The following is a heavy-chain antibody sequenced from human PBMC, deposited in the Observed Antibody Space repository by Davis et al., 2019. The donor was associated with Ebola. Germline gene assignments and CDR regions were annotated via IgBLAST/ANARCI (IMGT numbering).Heavy chain of an antibody. D-gene: IGHD6-13*01. J-gene: IGHJ5*02. Sequence: SETLSLTCTVSGGSISSYYWSWIRQPPGKGLEWIGYIYYSGSTNYNPSLKSRVTISVDTSKNQFSLKLSSVTAADTAVYYCARYRPSFSSSWPNNWFDPWGQGTLVTASS. CDR2: IYYSGST. CDR1: GGSISSYY. CDR3: ARYRPSFSSSWPNNWFDP. V-gene: IGHV4-59*12.